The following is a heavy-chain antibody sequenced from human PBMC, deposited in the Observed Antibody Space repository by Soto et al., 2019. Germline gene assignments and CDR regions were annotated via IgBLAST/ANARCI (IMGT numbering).Heavy chain of an antibody. Sequence: GSLRLSCAASGFTFSSYGMYWVRHAPGKGLEWVAVIWYDGSNKYYADSVKGRFTISRDNSKNTVYLQMNSLRADDTAVYHCASPANYYDSGSHDVGDYCGQGTLVTVSS. CDR3: ASPANYYDSGSHDVGDY. J-gene: IGHJ4*02. D-gene: IGHD3-10*01. V-gene: IGHV3-33*01. CDR2: IWYDGSNK. CDR1: GFTFSSYG.